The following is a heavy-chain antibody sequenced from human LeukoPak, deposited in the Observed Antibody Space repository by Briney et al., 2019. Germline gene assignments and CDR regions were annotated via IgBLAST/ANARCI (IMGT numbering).Heavy chain of an antibody. V-gene: IGHV3-23*01. D-gene: IGHD2-15*01. CDR3: AKPNWGYCSGGSCYSFDI. J-gene: IGHJ3*02. CDR1: GSTFSSYA. CDR2: ISGSGGST. Sequence: GGSLRLSCAASGSTFSSYAMSWVRQAPGKGLEWVSAISGSGGSTYYADSVKGRFTISRDNSKNTLYLQMNSLRAEDTAVYYCAKPNWGYCSGGSCYSFDIWGQGTMVTVSS.